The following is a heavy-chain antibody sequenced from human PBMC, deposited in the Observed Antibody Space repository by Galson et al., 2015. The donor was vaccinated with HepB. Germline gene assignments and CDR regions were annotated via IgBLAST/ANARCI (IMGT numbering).Heavy chain of an antibody. Sequence: SLRLSCAASGFTFSSYAMSWVRQAPGKGLEWVSAISGSGGSTYYADSVKGRFTISRDNSKNTLYLQMNSLRAEDTAVYYCAKRGSSSWSGGDFDYWGQGTLVTVSS. D-gene: IGHD6-13*01. V-gene: IGHV3-23*01. J-gene: IGHJ4*02. CDR3: AKRGSSSWSGGDFDY. CDR1: GFTFSSYA. CDR2: ISGSGGST.